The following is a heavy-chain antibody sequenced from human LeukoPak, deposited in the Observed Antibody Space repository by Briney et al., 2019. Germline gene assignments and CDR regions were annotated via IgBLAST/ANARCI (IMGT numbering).Heavy chain of an antibody. D-gene: IGHD6-13*01. CDR3: AREYSSSYPYYYYYGMDV. CDR2: PYYRSKWYN. V-gene: IGHV6-1*01. CDR1: GDSVSSNSAA. J-gene: IGHJ6*02. Sequence: RSQTLSLTCAISGDSVSSNSAAWNSIRQSPSRGLEWLGRPYYRSKWYNDYAVSVKSRITINPDTSKNQFSLQLNSVTPEDTAVYYCAREYSSSYPYYYYYGMDVWGQGTTVTVSS.